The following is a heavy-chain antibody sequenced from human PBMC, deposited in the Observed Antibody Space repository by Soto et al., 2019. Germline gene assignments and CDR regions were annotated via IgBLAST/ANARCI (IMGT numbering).Heavy chain of an antibody. J-gene: IGHJ4*02. V-gene: IGHV1-18*01. CDR1: GYTFTRYG. CDR3: ARDAAVGLFDY. CDR2: ISAYNGNT. D-gene: IGHD1-26*01. Sequence: QVQLVQSGAEVKKPGASVKVSCKASGYTFTRYGISWVRQAPGQGLEWMGWISAYNGNTNYAQKLQGRVTMTTDTSPRTAYMELRSLRSDATAVYYCARDAAVGLFDYWGQGTLVTVSS.